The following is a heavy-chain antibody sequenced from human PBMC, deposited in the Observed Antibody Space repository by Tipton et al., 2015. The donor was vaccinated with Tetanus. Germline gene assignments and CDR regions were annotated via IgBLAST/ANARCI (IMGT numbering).Heavy chain of an antibody. CDR1: GFTFKSYT. V-gene: IGHV3-53*01. CDR3: ARDYPDFDY. J-gene: IGHJ4*02. CDR2: TYGDGST. D-gene: IGHD3-16*02. Sequence: SLRLSCAASGFTFKSYTLNWVRQAPGKGLEWVSLTYGDGSTYYADSVKGRFTISRDNSKNTLYLQMSNLRAEETAVYYCARDYPDFDYWGQGTLVTVSS.